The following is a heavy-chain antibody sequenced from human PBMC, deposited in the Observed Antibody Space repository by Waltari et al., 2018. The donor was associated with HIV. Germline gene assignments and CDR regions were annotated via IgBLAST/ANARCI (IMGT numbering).Heavy chain of an antibody. V-gene: IGHV3-9*01. CDR3: AKARGGWYVGEFDY. Sequence: EVQLVESGGGLVQPGRSLRLSCAASGFTFVDYSMHWVRKAPGKGLEWVSGISWNSGSIGYADSVKGRFTISRDNAKNSLYLQMNSLRAEDTALYYCAKARGGWYVGEFDYWGQGTLVTVSS. CDR2: ISWNSGSI. CDR1: GFTFVDYS. D-gene: IGHD6-19*01. J-gene: IGHJ4*02.